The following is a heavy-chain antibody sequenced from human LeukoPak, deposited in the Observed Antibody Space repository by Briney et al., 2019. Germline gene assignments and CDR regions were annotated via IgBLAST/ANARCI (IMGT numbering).Heavy chain of an antibody. J-gene: IGHJ1*01. D-gene: IGHD1-26*01. CDR2: ISGSGGST. CDR3: AKDDVSSGSYLAEYFQH. V-gene: IGHV3-23*01. CDR1: GFTFSSYW. Sequence: GGSLRLSCAASGFTFSSYWMSWVRQAPGKGLEWVSAISGSGGSTYYADSVKGRFTISRDNSKNTLYLQMNSLRAEDTAVYYCAKDDVSSGSYLAEYFQHWGQGTLVTVSS.